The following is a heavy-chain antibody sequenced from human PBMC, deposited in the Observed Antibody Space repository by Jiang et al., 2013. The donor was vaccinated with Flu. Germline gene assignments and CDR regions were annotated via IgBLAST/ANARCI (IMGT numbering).Heavy chain of an antibody. Sequence: GLVKPSETLSLTCTVSGGSISSSSYYWGWIRQPPGKGLEWIGSIYYSGSTYYNPSLKSRVTISVDTSKNQFSLKLSSVTAADTAVYYCARHLGMDELSGGYWGQGTLVTVSS. J-gene: IGHJ4*02. CDR1: GGSISSSSYY. D-gene: IGHD2/OR15-2a*01. V-gene: IGHV4-39*01. CDR3: ARHLGMDELSGGY. CDR2: IYYSGST.